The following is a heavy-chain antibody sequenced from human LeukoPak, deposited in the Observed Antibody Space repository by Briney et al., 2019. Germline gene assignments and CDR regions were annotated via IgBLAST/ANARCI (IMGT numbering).Heavy chain of an antibody. CDR2: ISYDGSNK. CDR3: ARPAYYDSSVPSLLY. J-gene: IGHJ4*02. CDR1: GFTFSSYA. Sequence: GRSLRLSCAASGFTFSSYAMHWVRQAPGKGLEWVAVISYDGSNKYYADSVKGRFTISRDNSKNTLYLQMNSLRAEDTAVYYRARPAYYDSSVPSLLYWGQGTLVTVSS. D-gene: IGHD3-22*01. V-gene: IGHV3-30-3*01.